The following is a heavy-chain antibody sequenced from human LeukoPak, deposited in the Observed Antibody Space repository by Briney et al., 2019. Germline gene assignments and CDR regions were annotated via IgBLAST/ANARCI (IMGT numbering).Heavy chain of an antibody. CDR3: ASSYSGSYVGFDY. Sequence: GGSLRLSCAASGFTFKSYEMNWVRQAPGKGLEWVSYISSSGTTIYYADSVKGRFTISRDNAKNSLYVQMNSLRAEDTAVYYCASSYSGSYVGFDYWGQGTLVTVSS. V-gene: IGHV3-48*03. D-gene: IGHD1-26*01. CDR1: GFTFKSYE. CDR2: ISSSGTTI. J-gene: IGHJ4*02.